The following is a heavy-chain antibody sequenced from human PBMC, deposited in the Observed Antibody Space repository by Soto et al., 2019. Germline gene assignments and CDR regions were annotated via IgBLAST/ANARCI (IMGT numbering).Heavy chain of an antibody. CDR2: TYYRSRWYN. D-gene: IGHD2-2*01. J-gene: IGHJ6*02. V-gene: IGHV6-1*01. CDR1: GDSVSGNCVA. CDR3: ARVNLGYCTSTSCLVYYYYGMDV. Sequence: SQTLSLTCAISGDSVSGNCVAWSWIRQSPSRGLEWLGRTYYRSRWYNDYGVSVKSRITINPDTSKNQFSLQLNSVTPEDTAVYFCARVNLGYCTSTSCLVYYYYGMDVWGQGTTVTVSS.